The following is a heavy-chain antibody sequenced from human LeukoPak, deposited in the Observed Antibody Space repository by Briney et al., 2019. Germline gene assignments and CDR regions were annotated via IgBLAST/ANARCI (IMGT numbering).Heavy chain of an antibody. J-gene: IGHJ4*02. Sequence: SETLSLTXAVYGESFSGFYWNWIRQPPGKGLEWIGDINHSGSTNYNPSLKSRVTISVDTSKNQFSLKLSSLAAADTAVYYCARALRDYGSSGYYLGAFNYWGQGTLATVSS. V-gene: IGHV4-34*01. D-gene: IGHD3-22*01. CDR2: INHSGST. CDR1: GESFSGFY. CDR3: ARALRDYGSSGYYLGAFNY.